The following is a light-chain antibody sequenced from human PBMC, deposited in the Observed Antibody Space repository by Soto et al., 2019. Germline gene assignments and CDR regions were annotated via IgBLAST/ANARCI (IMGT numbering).Light chain of an antibody. CDR3: PQSESPPYS. CDR1: QSVSSN. Sequence: DIQMTQSPSSLSASIGDRVTITCRASQSVSSNLNWYQQKPGKAPKLLIFASSTLQSGVPSRFSGSGSGTDFTLIISGLQPADSARYACPQSESPPYSFGKGTKLEIK. J-gene: IGKJ2*03. CDR2: ASS. V-gene: IGKV1-39*01.